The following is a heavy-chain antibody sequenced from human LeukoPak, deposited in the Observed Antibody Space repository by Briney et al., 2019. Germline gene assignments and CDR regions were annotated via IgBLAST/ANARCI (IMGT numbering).Heavy chain of an antibody. J-gene: IGHJ3*02. V-gene: IGHV1-46*01. CDR3: ARVKRYFDWLPPNDAFDI. CDR1: GYTFTSYY. Sequence: ASVKVSCKASGYTFTSYYMHWVRQAPGQGLEWKGIINPSGGSTSYAQKFQGRVTMTRDTSTSTVYMELSSLRSEDTAVYYCARVKRYFDWLPPNDAFDIWGQGTMVTVSS. D-gene: IGHD3-9*01. CDR2: INPSGGST.